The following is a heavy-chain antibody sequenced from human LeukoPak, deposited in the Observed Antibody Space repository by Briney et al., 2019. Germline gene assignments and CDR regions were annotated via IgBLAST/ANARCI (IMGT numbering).Heavy chain of an antibody. CDR2: ISYDGSNK. Sequence: GGSLRLSCAASGFTFSSYAMHWVRQAPGKGLEWVAVISYDGSNKYYADSVKGRFTISRDNSKNTLYLQMNSLRAEDTAVYYCAKGFINCGGGDCYSDYYYGMDVWGQGTTVTVSS. CDR3: AKGFINCGGGDCYSDYYYGMDV. CDR1: GFTFSSYA. J-gene: IGHJ6*02. D-gene: IGHD2-21*02. V-gene: IGHV3-30-3*01.